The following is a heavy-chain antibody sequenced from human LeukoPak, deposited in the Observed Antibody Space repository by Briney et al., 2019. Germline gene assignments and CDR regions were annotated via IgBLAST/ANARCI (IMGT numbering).Heavy chain of an antibody. CDR1: GFTFDDYA. V-gene: IGHV3-9*01. CDR2: ISWNSGSI. CDR3: AKGYYYGSGSPFDY. Sequence: GGSLRLSCAASGFTFDDYAMHWVRQAPGKGLEWVSGISWNSGSIGYADSVKGRFTISRDNAKNSLYLRMNSLRAEDTALYYCAKGYYYGSGSPFDYWGQGTLVTVSS. D-gene: IGHD3-10*01. J-gene: IGHJ4*02.